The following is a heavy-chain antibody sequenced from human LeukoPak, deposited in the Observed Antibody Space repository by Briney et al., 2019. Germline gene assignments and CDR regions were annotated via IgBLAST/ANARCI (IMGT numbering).Heavy chain of an antibody. Sequence: GGSLRLSCAASGFTFSSYSMNWVRQAPGKGLEWVSSISSSSSYIYYADSVKGRFTISRDNAKNSLYLQMNSLRAEDTAVYYCAVVLLAYCGGDCYWGAFDIWGQGTMVTVSS. CDR2: ISSSSSYI. V-gene: IGHV3-21*01. CDR1: GFTFSSYS. CDR3: AVVLLAYCGGDCYWGAFDI. D-gene: IGHD2-21*02. J-gene: IGHJ3*02.